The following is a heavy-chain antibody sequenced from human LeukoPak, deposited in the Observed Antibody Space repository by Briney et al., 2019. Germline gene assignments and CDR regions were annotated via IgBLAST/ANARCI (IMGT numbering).Heavy chain of an antibody. Sequence: PGGSLRLSCAASGFTFSSYGMHWVRQAPGKGLEWVAVIWYDGSNKYYADSVKGRFTISRDNSKNTLYLQMNSLRAEDTAVYYCARVVGDQLPRRGPYCYYGMDVWGQGTTVTVSS. D-gene: IGHD2-2*01. V-gene: IGHV3-33*01. CDR1: GFTFSSYG. J-gene: IGHJ6*02. CDR2: IWYDGSNK. CDR3: ARVVGDQLPRRGPYCYYGMDV.